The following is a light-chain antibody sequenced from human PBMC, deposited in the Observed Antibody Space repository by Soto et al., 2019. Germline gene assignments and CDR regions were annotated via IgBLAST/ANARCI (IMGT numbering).Light chain of an antibody. V-gene: IGKV3-20*01. CDR2: GGS. CDR3: QQYGPSLKLT. J-gene: IGKJ1*01. CDR1: QSVSSTF. Sequence: DIVMTQSPGTLSLSPGERATLSCRSSQSVSSTFLAWYQQKPGQAPRLLIYGGSSSATGIPDRFSGSGSGTDFTLTISRLEPEDFAVYYCQQYGPSLKLTFGQGTKVEIK.